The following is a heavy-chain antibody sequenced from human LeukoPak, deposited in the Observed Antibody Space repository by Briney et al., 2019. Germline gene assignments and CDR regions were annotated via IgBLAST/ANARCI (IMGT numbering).Heavy chain of an antibody. CDR1: GFTFSGYD. J-gene: IGHJ4*02. V-gene: IGHV3-48*04. D-gene: IGHD1-26*01. CDR2: TSSSSSTI. CDR3: AKDRLPVGATTSFDY. Sequence: PGGSLRLSCAASGFTFSGYDMSWVRQAPGKGLEWVSYTSSSSSTIYYADSVKSRFTFSRDNAKNSLYLQMNSLRAEDTAVYYCAKDRLPVGATTSFDYWGQGTLVTVSS.